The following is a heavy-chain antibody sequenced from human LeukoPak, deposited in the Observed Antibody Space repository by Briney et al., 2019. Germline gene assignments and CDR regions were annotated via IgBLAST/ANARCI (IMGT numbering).Heavy chain of an antibody. D-gene: IGHD1-26*01. CDR2: TYSGGST. V-gene: IGHV3-66*01. CDR1: GFSVSSNY. Sequence: GGSLRLSCAASGFSVSSNYMTWVRQAPGKGLEWVSVTYSGGSTYYADSVKGRFTISRDNSKNTLYLQMNSLRAEGTAVYYCARGARERYFDYWGQGTLVTVSS. J-gene: IGHJ4*02. CDR3: ARGARERYFDY.